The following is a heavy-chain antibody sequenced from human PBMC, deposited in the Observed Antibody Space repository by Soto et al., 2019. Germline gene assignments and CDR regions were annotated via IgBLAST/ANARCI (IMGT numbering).Heavy chain of an antibody. CDR1: TFSDYY. CDR3: ARVAPPMVRGVIITYAWFDP. Sequence: TFSDYYMSWIRQAPGKGLEWVLYISSSSSYTNYADSVKGRFTISRDNAKNSLYLQMNSLRAEDTAVYYCARVAPPMVRGVIITYAWFDPWGQGTLVTVSS. J-gene: IGHJ5*02. V-gene: IGHV3-11*06. CDR2: ISSSSSYT. D-gene: IGHD3-10*01.